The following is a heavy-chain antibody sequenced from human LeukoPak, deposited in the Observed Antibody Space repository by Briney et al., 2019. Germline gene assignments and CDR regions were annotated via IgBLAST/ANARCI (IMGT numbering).Heavy chain of an antibody. CDR2: IYYSGST. CDR3: ARLGYDFWSGHNWFDP. CDR1: GGSISSSSYY. Sequence: SETLSLTCTVSGGSISSSSYYWGWIRQPPGKGLEWIGSIYYSGSTYYNPSLKSRVTISVDTSKNQFSLKLSSVTAADTAVYYCARLGYDFWSGHNWFDPWGQGTLVTVSS. V-gene: IGHV4-39*01. D-gene: IGHD3-3*01. J-gene: IGHJ5*02.